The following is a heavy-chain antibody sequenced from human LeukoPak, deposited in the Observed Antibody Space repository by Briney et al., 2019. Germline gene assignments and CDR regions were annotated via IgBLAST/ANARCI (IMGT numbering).Heavy chain of an antibody. CDR3: AGDVRGYFDY. J-gene: IGHJ4*02. CDR1: GGSISSYY. CDR2: IYYSGST. D-gene: IGHD3-16*01. V-gene: IGHV4-59*01. Sequence: PSETLSLTCTVSGGSISSYYWSWIRQPPGKGLEWIGYIYYSGSTNYNPSLKSRVTISVDTSKNQFSLKLSSVTAADTAVYYCAGDVRGYFDYWGQGTLVTVSS.